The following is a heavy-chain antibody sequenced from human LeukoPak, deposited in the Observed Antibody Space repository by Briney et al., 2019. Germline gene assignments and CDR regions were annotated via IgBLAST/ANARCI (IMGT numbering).Heavy chain of an antibody. J-gene: IGHJ5*02. CDR2: INPNSGGT. Sequence: ASVKVSCKASGYTFTGYYMHWVRQAPGQGLEWMGWINPNSGGTNYAQKFQGRVTMTRDTSISTAYMELSRLRSDDTAVYYCARGNLGCSSTSCYSLYPWGQGTLVTVSS. CDR1: GYTFTGYY. CDR3: ARGNLGCSSTSCYSLYP. V-gene: IGHV1-2*02. D-gene: IGHD2-2*01.